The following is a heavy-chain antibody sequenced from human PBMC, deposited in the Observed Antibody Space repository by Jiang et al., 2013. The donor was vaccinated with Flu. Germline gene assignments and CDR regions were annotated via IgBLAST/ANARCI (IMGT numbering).Heavy chain of an antibody. Sequence: ASGFTFSSYAMHWVRQAPGKGLEWVAVISYDGSNKYYADSVKGRFTISRDNSKNTLYLQMNSLRAEDTAVYYCARGVEVLLWFGDFDYWGQGTLVTVSS. J-gene: IGHJ4*02. D-gene: IGHD3-10*01. V-gene: IGHV3-30-3*01. CDR1: GFTFSSYA. CDR3: ARGVEVLLWFGDFDY. CDR2: ISYDGSNK.